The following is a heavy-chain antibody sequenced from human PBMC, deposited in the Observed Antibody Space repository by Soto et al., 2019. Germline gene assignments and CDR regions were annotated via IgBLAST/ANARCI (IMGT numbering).Heavy chain of an antibody. V-gene: IGHV1-2*02. Sequence: GASVKVSCKASGYTFTGYYMHWVRQAPGQGLEWMGWINPNSGGTNYAQKFQGRVTMTRVTSISTVYLELSRLRSDDTAVFYCARGGSAHPQGDVWGQGTTVTVSS. D-gene: IGHD3-10*01. CDR3: ARGGSAHPQGDV. J-gene: IGHJ6*02. CDR2: INPNSGGT. CDR1: GYTFTGYY.